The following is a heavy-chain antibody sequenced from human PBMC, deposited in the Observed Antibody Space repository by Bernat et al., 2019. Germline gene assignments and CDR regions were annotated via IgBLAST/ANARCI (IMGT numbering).Heavy chain of an antibody. Sequence: EVQLLESGGGLVQPGGSLRLSCAASGFTFSSYAMSWVRQAPGKGLEWVSEISGSGGTTYYADSVKGRFTISRDNSKNTLYLQMNSLRAEDTAVYYCATGPYSSSYYYCYGMDVWGQGTTVTVSS. V-gene: IGHV3-23*01. CDR1: GFTFSSYA. J-gene: IGHJ6*02. D-gene: IGHD6-13*01. CDR2: ISGSGGTT. CDR3: ATGPYSSSYYYCYGMDV.